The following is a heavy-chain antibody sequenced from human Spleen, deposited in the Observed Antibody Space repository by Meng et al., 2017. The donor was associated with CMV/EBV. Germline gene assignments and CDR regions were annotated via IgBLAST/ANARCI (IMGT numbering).Heavy chain of an antibody. CDR3: ARESASCFDHGCKDCFDY. CDR1: TLSNYT. V-gene: IGHV1-69*05. CDR2: IVPIFGTI. J-gene: IGHJ4*02. D-gene: IGHD4-23*01. Sequence: TLSNYTIHWVRQAPGQGVEWLGGIVPIFGTINYAQRFQGRVAITTDESTNIAYMELSSLRSQDTAVYYCARESASCFDHGCKDCFDYWGQGTLVTVSS.